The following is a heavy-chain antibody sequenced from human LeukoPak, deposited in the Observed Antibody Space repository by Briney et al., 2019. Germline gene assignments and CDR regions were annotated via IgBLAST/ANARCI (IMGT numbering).Heavy chain of an antibody. V-gene: IGHV1-8*01. Sequence: GASVKVSRKASGYTFKNYDINWVRQAPGQGLEWMAWMNPNNDNAGSAQKFQGRVTMTRDTSINTAYMELSSLRSDDTGVYYCARAAAGGDDPFDVWGQGSLIIASS. CDR3: ARAAAGGDDPFDV. J-gene: IGHJ3*01. CDR2: MNPNNDNA. D-gene: IGHD6-25*01. CDR1: GYTFKNYD.